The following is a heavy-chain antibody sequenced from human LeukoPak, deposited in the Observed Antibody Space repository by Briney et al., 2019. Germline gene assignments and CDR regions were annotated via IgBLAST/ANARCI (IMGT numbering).Heavy chain of an antibody. CDR2: INPTGGTT. Sequence: ASVKVSCKASGYTFTPYYMHWVRQAPGQRLEWMAIINPTGGTTDYTQKFYGRITVTRDTSTSTVYMELTTLTSEDTAVYYCARDALSYDYSWGSYRHLGIDPWGQGTLVTVSS. CDR3: ARDALSYDYSWGSYRHLGIDP. D-gene: IGHD3-16*02. CDR1: GYTFTPYY. V-gene: IGHV1-46*01. J-gene: IGHJ5*02.